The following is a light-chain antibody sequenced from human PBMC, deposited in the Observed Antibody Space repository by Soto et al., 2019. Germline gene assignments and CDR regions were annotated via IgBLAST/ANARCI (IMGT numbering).Light chain of an antibody. CDR2: DAS. CDR3: QQYNNWPQT. CDR1: QGISDW. V-gene: IGKV1-5*01. J-gene: IGKJ1*01. Sequence: DIQMTQSPSTLSASVGDRVTITCRASQGISDWLAWYQQKPGKAPKLLIYDASTRATGIPARFSGSGSGTDFTLTTSGLQSEDFAVYYCQQYNNWPQTFGQGTKVEIK.